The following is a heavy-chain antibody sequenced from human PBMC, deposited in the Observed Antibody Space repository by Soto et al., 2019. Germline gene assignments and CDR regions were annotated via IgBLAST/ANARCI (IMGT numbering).Heavy chain of an antibody. CDR3: ASADIVVVPAARGVNWFDP. D-gene: IGHD2-2*01. J-gene: IGHJ5*02. CDR2: ISYDGSNK. CDR1: GFTFSSYA. Sequence: GGSLRLSCAASGFTFSSYAMHWVRQAPGKGLEWVAVISYDGSNKYYADSVKGRFTISRDNSKNTLYLQMNSLRAEDTAVYYCASADIVVVPAARGVNWFDPWGQGTLVTVSS. V-gene: IGHV3-30-3*01.